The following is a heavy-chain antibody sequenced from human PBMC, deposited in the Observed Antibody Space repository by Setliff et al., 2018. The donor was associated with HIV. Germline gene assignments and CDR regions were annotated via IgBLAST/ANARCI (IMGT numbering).Heavy chain of an antibody. D-gene: IGHD4-17*01. CDR3: ARAPRDGNNYGYQPYYFDY. CDR2: IIPIFGTT. Sequence: SVKVSCKASGGTFSSYAISWVRQAPGQGLEWMGGIIPIFGTTKYAQKCQGRVTITTDESTSTAYMELSSLRSEDTAVYYCARAPRDGNNYGYQPYYFDYWGQGTLVTVSS. J-gene: IGHJ4*02. CDR1: GGTFSSYA. V-gene: IGHV1-69*05.